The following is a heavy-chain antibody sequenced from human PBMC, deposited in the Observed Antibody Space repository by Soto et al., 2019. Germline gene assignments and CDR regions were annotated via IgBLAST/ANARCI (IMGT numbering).Heavy chain of an antibody. D-gene: IGHD6-19*01. CDR2: ITYDGSNK. CDR3: AKDQGQWLPDYYGMDV. Sequence: GGSLRLSCAASGFTFSSYWMSWVRQAPGKGLEWVAVITYDGSNKYYADSVKGRFTISRDNSKNTLYLQMNSLRAEDTAVYYCAKDQGQWLPDYYGMDVWGQGTTVTVSS. V-gene: IGHV3-30*18. J-gene: IGHJ6*02. CDR1: GFTFSSYW.